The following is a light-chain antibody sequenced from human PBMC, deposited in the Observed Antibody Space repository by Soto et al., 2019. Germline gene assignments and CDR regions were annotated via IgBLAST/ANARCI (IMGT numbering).Light chain of an antibody. V-gene: IGKV3-20*01. CDR1: QRVSRSY. CDR2: GAS. Sequence: EIVLTQSPATLSVSPGERATLSCRASQRVSRSYLAWYQHKPGQAPRLLIHGASSRATGIPDRFSASGSGTDFTLTISRLEPEDFAVYYCQQYSYSLRTFGQGTKLEIK. J-gene: IGKJ2*01. CDR3: QQYSYSLRT.